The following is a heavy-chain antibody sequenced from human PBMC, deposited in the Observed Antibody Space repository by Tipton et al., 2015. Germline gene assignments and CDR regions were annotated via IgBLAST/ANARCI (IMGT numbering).Heavy chain of an antibody. Sequence: SLRLSCAASGFTFSTYAMHWVRQAPGKGLEWVAVIWYDGSNKYYADSVKGRFTISRDNSKNTLYLQMNSLRAEDTAVYYCAREASGDSSGYYYFDYWGQGTLVTVSS. V-gene: IGHV3-33*01. CDR3: AREASGDSSGYYYFDY. CDR1: GFTFSTYA. J-gene: IGHJ4*02. CDR2: IWYDGSNK. D-gene: IGHD3-22*01.